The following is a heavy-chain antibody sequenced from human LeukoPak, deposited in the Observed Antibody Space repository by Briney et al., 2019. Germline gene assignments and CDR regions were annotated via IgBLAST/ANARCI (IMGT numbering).Heavy chain of an antibody. CDR2: INPSGGST. CDR1: GYTFSGFY. J-gene: IGHJ4*02. CDR3: ARGGRYYYGSGSSYYFDY. V-gene: IGHV1-46*01. Sequence: GASVKVSCKASGYTFSGFYMHWVRQAPGQGLEWMGIINPSGGSTSYAQKFQGRVTMTRDTSTSTVYMELSSLRSEDTAVYYCARGGRYYYGSGSSYYFDYWGQGTLVTVSS. D-gene: IGHD3-10*01.